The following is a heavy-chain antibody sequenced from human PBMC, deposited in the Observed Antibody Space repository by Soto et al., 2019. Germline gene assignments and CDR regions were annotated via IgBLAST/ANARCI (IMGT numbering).Heavy chain of an antibody. CDR2: INHSGST. V-gene: IGHV4-34*01. CDR3: ARTYYDILTGYYPLDY. J-gene: IGHJ4*02. D-gene: IGHD3-9*01. Sequence: SETLSLTCAVYGGSFSGYYWSWIRQPPGKGLEWIGEINHSGSTNYNPSLKSRVTISVDTSKNQFSLKLSSVTAADTAVYYCARTYYDILTGYYPLDYWGQGTLVTVSS. CDR1: GGSFSGYY.